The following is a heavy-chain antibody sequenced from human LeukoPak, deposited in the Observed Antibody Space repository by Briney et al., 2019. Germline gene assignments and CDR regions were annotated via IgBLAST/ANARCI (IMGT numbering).Heavy chain of an antibody. V-gene: IGHV4-39*07. CDR3: ARDVRNYYDSSGYYLFDY. D-gene: IGHD3-22*01. J-gene: IGHJ4*02. CDR1: GGSISSSSYY. CDR2: IYYSGST. Sequence: SETLSLTCTVSGGSISSSSYYWGWIRQPPGKGLEWIGSIYYSGSTYYNPSLKSRVTISMDTSKNQFSLKLSSVTAADTAVYYCARDVRNYYDSSGYYLFDYWGQGTLVTVSS.